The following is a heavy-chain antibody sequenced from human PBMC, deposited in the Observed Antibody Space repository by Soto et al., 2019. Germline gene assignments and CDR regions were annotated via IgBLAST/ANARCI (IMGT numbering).Heavy chain of an antibody. CDR1: GYTFTSYA. Sequence: ASVKVSCKASGYTFTSYAMHWVRQASGQRLEWMGWINAGNGNTKYSQKFQGRVTITRDTSASTAYMELSSLRSEDTAVYYCARDRAVAGTVSPGYWGQGTLVTVSS. J-gene: IGHJ4*02. V-gene: IGHV1-3*01. CDR2: INAGNGNT. CDR3: ARDRAVAGTVSPGY. D-gene: IGHD6-19*01.